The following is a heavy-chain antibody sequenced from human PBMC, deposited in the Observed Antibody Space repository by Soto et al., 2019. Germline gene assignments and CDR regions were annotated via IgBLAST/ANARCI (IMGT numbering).Heavy chain of an antibody. V-gene: IGHV3-23*01. J-gene: IGHJ3*02. CDR1: GFTFSRYA. CDR2: ISYSGSGT. D-gene: IGHD6-19*01. Sequence: GGSLRRSCAASGFTFSRYAASWVRQAPGKGLEWISVISYSGSGTYYTDSVKGRFTISRDNSKNTLYLQMNSLRAEDTAVYYCAKDLYSSGWYGRVDAFDIWGQGTMVTVSS. CDR3: AKDLYSSGWYGRVDAFDI.